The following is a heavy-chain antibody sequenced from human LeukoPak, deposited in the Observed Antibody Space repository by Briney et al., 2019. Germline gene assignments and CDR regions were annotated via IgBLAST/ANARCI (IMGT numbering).Heavy chain of an antibody. D-gene: IGHD6-13*01. CDR2: IGDDRSRK. CDR1: GFTFGNYG. V-gene: IGHV3-7*01. CDR3: ARGRGIAL. Sequence: GGSLRLSCAASGFTFGNYGMNWVRQAPGKGLEWVANIGDDRSRKNYVDSVKGRFTISRDNVKNSLYLQMNSLRVEDTAVYYCARGRGIALWGQGTLVTVSS. J-gene: IGHJ4*01.